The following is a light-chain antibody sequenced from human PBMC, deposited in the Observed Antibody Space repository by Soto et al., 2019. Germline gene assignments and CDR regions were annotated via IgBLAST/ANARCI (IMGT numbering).Light chain of an antibody. Sequence: EIVMTQSPDTLSLSPGERATLSCRASRSVGSKLAWYQQKPGQAPRLLIYGASTRATGIPARFSGSGSGTEFTLTISSLQSEDFAVYYCQQYDSWPSFGFGPGTKVDIK. CDR2: GAS. V-gene: IGKV3-15*01. CDR1: RSVGSK. CDR3: QQYDSWPSFG. J-gene: IGKJ3*01.